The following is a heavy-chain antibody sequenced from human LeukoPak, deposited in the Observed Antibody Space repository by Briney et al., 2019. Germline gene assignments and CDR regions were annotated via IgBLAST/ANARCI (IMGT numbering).Heavy chain of an antibody. V-gene: IGHV1-69*01. D-gene: IGHD6-13*01. CDR1: GGTFSNHA. J-gene: IGHJ4*02. CDR2: IIPISATT. CDR3: ARWAGQSTAWYPALFDY. Sequence: SVKVSCKASGGTFSNHAISWVRQAPGQGLEWMGVIIPISATTNYAQKFQGRLTVTADESTSTAYLELSSLTSEDTAVYYCARWAGQSTAWYPALFDYWGQGTLVTVSS.